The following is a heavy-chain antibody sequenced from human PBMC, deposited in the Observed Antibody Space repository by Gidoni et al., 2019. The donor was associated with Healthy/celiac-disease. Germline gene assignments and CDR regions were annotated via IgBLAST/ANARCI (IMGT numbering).Heavy chain of an antibody. J-gene: IGHJ2*01. D-gene: IGHD6-25*01. CDR2: ISSSSSYI. CDR1: GFTFSSYS. Sequence: EVQLVESGGGLVKPGGSLRLSCAASGFTFSSYSMNWVRQAPGKGLEWVSSISSSSSYIYYADSVKGRFTISRDNAKKSLYLQMNSLRAEDTAVYYCARDSARGWYFDLWGRGTLVTVSS. V-gene: IGHV3-21*01. CDR3: ARDSARGWYFDL.